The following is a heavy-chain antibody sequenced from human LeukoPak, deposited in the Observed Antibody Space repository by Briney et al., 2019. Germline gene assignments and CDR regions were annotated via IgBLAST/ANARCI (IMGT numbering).Heavy chain of an antibody. V-gene: IGHV4-39*01. Sequence: PSETLSLTCTASGGSISSSSYYWGWIRQPPGKGLEWIGSIYYSGSTYYNPSLKSRVTISVDTSKNQFSLKLSSVTAADTAVYYCARRRIAARAMDVWGKGTTVTVSS. D-gene: IGHD6-6*01. CDR2: IYYSGST. J-gene: IGHJ6*04. CDR3: ARRRIAARAMDV. CDR1: GGSISSSSYY.